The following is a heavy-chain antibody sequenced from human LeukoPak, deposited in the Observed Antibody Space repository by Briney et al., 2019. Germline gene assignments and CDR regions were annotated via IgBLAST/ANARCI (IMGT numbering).Heavy chain of an antibody. CDR1: GFTFSSYS. CDR2: ISSSSSYI. J-gene: IGHJ4*02. D-gene: IGHD6-19*01. CDR3: ARDHSEDIIEGSGWTY. Sequence: NAGGSLRLSCAASGFTFSSYSMNWVRQAPGKGLEWVSSISSSSSYIYYADSVKGRFTISRDNAKNSLYLQMNSLRAEDTAVYYCARDHSEDIIEGSGWTYWGQGTLVTVSS. V-gene: IGHV3-21*01.